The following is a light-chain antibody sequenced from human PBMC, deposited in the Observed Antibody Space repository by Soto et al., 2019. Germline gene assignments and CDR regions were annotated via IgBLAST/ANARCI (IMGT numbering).Light chain of an antibody. V-gene: IGLV1-40*01. CDR1: SSNIGAGYN. J-gene: IGLJ1*01. Sequence: ALTQPPSVSGAPGQRVTISCAGSSSNIGAGYNIHWYQQLPGAAPKLLIYDNSHRPSGVPDRFSGSKSGTSASLAITGLQAEDEADYYCQTYDRSLSGYVFGTGTKVTVL. CDR2: DNS. CDR3: QTYDRSLSGYV.